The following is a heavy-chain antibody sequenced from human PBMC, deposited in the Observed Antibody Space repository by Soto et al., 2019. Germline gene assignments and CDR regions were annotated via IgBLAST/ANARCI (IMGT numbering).Heavy chain of an antibody. Sequence: ESGGGVVQPGRSLRLSCAASGVTFSSYGMHWVRQAPGKGLEWVAVISYDGSNKYYADSVKGRFTISRDNSKNTLYLQMNSLRAEDTAVYYCAKDIIAAAGETSYYYYYYGMDVWGQGTTVTVSS. V-gene: IGHV3-30*18. J-gene: IGHJ6*02. D-gene: IGHD6-13*01. CDR3: AKDIIAAAGETSYYYYYYGMDV. CDR2: ISYDGSNK. CDR1: GVTFSSYG.